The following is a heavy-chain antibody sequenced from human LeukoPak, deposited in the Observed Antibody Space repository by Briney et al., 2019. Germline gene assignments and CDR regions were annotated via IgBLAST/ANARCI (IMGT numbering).Heavy chain of an antibody. CDR3: ATAVVVVAARGYWFDP. CDR1: GYTLTELS. V-gene: IGHV1-24*01. Sequence: ASVKVSCKVSGYTLTELSMHWVRQAPGKGLEWMGGFDPEDGETIYAQKFQGRVTMTEDTSTDTAYMELSSLRSEDTAVYYRATAVVVVAARGYWFDPWGQGTLVTVSS. CDR2: FDPEDGET. D-gene: IGHD2-15*01. J-gene: IGHJ5*02.